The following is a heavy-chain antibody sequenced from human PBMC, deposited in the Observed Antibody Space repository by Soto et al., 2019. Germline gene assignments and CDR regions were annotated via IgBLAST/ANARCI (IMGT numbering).Heavy chain of an antibody. CDR1: GFIFSNYA. CDR2: ISYDGNNK. Sequence: QVQLVESGGGVVQPGRSLRLSCAASGFIFSNYAMHWVRQAPGKGLEWVALISYDGNNKYYADSVKDRFTISRDNSQNTLYLQMNTLRTEDTALFYCAKAGNTYNAYYYGMGVWGQGTTVTVSS. J-gene: IGHJ6*02. V-gene: IGHV3-30-3*01. D-gene: IGHD1-1*01. CDR3: AKAGNTYNAYYYGMGV.